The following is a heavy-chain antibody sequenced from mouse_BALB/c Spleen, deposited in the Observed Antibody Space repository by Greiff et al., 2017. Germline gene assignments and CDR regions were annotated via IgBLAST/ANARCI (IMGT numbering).Heavy chain of an antibody. J-gene: IGHJ3*01. V-gene: IGHV7-3*02. Sequence: DVKVEESGGGLVQPGGSLRLSCATSGFTFTDYYMSWVRQPPGKALEWLGFIRNKANGYTTEYSASVKGRFTISRDNSQSILYLQMNTLRAEDSATYYCARDGNLAYWGQGTLVTVSA. CDR1: GFTFTDYY. D-gene: IGHD2-1*01. CDR2: IRNKANGYTT. CDR3: ARDGNLAY.